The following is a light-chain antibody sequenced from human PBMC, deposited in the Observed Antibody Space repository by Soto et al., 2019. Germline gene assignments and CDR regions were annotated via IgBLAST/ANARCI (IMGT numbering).Light chain of an antibody. J-gene: IGKJ1*01. Sequence: EIVLTQSPATLSLSPGERATLSCRASHSVSSSLAWYQQKPGQAPRLLISGASTRAAGIPARFSGSGSGTEFTLTISSLQSEDFAVYYCQQHSNWPRTFGEGTKVDIK. V-gene: IGKV3-15*01. CDR1: HSVSSS. CDR3: QQHSNWPRT. CDR2: GAS.